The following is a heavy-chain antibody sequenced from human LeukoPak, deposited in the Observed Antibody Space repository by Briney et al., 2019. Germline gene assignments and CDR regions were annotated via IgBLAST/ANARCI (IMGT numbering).Heavy chain of an antibody. D-gene: IGHD2-15*01. CDR2: INPNKGDT. V-gene: IGHV1-2*02. Sequence: GASVKVSCKASGYTFAGYYIHWVRRAPGQGLEWLGWINPNKGDTKSAQKFRDRVIMTTDTSPTTAYMEVINLSSDDTAVYYCTRSSWDCSSGSCYSNMNFDYWGQGTLVTVSS. CDR1: GYTFAGYY. J-gene: IGHJ4*02. CDR3: TRSSWDCSSGSCYSNMNFDY.